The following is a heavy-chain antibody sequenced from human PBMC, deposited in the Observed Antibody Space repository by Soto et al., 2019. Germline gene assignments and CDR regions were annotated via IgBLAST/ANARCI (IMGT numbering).Heavy chain of an antibody. J-gene: IGHJ4*02. V-gene: IGHV3-23*01. CDR1: GFTFSSYA. CDR3: AKGLYYYESSAYMGC. Sequence: EVQLLESGGGLVQPGGSLRLSCAASGFTFSSYAMSWVRQAPGKGLEWVSAISGSGGYTYYADSVKGRFTISRDNSKNTLYLQMNSLRAEDTAVYYCAKGLYYYESSAYMGCWGQGTLVTVSS. CDR2: ISGSGGYT. D-gene: IGHD3-22*01.